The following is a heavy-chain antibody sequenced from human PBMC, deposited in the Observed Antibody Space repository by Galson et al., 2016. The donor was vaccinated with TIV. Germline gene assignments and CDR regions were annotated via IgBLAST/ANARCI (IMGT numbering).Heavy chain of an antibody. V-gene: IGHV1-2*04. D-gene: IGHD6-19*01. CDR2: INPNTGGT. CDR3: ERDDGYTSGSDY. CDR1: GYTFSDYY. Sequence: SVKVSCKASGYTFSDYYMHWVRQAPGQGLEWMGWINPNTGGTNYAQKFQGWVSMTRDTSINTAYMELSRLKSDDTAVYYCERDDGYTSGSDYWGQGTQVTVSS. J-gene: IGHJ4*02.